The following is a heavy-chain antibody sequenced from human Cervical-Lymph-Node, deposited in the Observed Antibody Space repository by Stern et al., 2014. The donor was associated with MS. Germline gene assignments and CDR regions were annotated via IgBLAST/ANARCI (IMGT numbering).Heavy chain of an antibody. CDR1: GFTFSSYG. CDR3: AKDWSPAAIGVGDYYYYGMDV. D-gene: IGHD2-2*01. V-gene: IGHV3-30*18. CDR2: ISYDGSNK. Sequence: VQLVESGGGVVQPGRSLRLSCAASGFTFSSYGMHWVRQAPGKGLEWVAVISYDGSNKYYADSVKGRFTISRDNSKNTLYLQMNSLRAEDTAVYYCAKDWSPAAIGVGDYYYYGMDVWGQGTTVTVSS. J-gene: IGHJ6*02.